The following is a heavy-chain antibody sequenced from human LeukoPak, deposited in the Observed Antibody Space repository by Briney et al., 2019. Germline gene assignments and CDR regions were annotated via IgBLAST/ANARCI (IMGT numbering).Heavy chain of an antibody. CDR2: INPSGGST. D-gene: IGHD3-10*01. CDR1: GYTFTSYY. CDR3: ASAFITMVRGVQGAFDI. J-gene: IGHJ3*02. V-gene: IGHV1-46*01. Sequence: ASVKVSCKASGYTFTSYYIHWVRQAPGEGLEWMGIINPSGGSTSYAQKFQGRVTMTRDMSTSTVYMELSSLRSEDTAVYYCASAFITMVRGVQGAFDIWGQGTMVTVSS.